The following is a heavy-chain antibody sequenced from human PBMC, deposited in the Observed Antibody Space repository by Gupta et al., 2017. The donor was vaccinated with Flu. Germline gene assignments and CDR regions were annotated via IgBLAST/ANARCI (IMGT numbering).Heavy chain of an antibody. V-gene: IGHV3-23*01. CDR1: GSTFRSYA. D-gene: IGHD2-15*01. J-gene: IGHJ4*02. CDR2: IIGGGGGT. Sequence: VQLLASGGALVQPGGSLRLSCAASGSTFRSYAMRRVRRAPGKGLEWVSAIIGGGGGTDYADSVKGRYTISRDNSKNTLYLQMNSLRVEDTAVYYCAKQFGYCSAGTCYFENWGQGTLVTVSS. CDR3: AKQFGYCSAGTCYFEN.